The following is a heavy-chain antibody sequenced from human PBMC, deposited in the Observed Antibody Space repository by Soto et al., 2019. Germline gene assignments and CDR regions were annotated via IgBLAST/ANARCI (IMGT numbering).Heavy chain of an antibody. D-gene: IGHD5-18*01. Sequence: PGGSLRLSCAASGFTFSDSAMHWVRQASGKGLEWVGRIRSKTNDYATRYAASVKGRFTISRDDSKDTAYLQMNNVKAEDTAVYYCAREVDRALVGSPHYFDYWGQGTLVTVSS. V-gene: IGHV3-73*01. CDR2: IRSKTNDYAT. CDR1: GFTFSDSA. CDR3: AREVDRALVGSPHYFDY. J-gene: IGHJ4*01.